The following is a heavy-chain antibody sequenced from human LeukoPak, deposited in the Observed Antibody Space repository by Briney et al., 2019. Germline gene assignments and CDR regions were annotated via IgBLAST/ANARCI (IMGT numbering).Heavy chain of an antibody. CDR3: ARGIQSSFDI. CDR1: GGSISSGGYY. CDR2: IYYSGST. Sequence: SETLSLTCTVSGGSISSGGYYWSWIRQHPGKGLEWIGYIYYSGSTYYNPSLKSRVTISVDTSRNQFSLKLSSVTAADTAVYYCARGIQSSFDIWGQGTMVTVSS. J-gene: IGHJ3*02. D-gene: IGHD6-13*01. V-gene: IGHV4-31*03.